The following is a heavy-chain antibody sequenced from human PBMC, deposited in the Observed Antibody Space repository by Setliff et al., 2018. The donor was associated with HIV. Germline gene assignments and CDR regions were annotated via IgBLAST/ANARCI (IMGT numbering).Heavy chain of an antibody. J-gene: IGHJ4*02. Sequence: SETLSLTCTVSGGSISSGSYYWSWIRQPAGKGLEWIGYIYNSASTSYNPSLKSRVTISVDTSKNQFSLKLSSVTALDTAVYYCARKGSSSRSQEYYYDFWGQGTLVTVSS. CDR3: ARKGSSSRSQEYYYDF. V-gene: IGHV4-61*10. CDR2: IYNSAST. D-gene: IGHD6-13*01. CDR1: GGSISSGSYY.